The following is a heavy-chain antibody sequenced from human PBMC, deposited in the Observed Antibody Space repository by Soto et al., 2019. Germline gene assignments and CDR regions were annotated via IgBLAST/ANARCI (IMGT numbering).Heavy chain of an antibody. D-gene: IGHD6-19*01. CDR3: SRDREQWLVYYFYY. J-gene: IGHJ4*02. CDR1: GFTFSSYG. V-gene: IGHV3-33*01. CDR2: IWYDGSNK. Sequence: GGSLRLSCAASGFTFSSYGMHWVRQAPGKGLEWVAVIWYDGSNKYYADSVKGRFTISRDNSKNTLYLQMNSLRAEDTAVYYCSRDREQWLVYYFYYWGKGTLVTVAS.